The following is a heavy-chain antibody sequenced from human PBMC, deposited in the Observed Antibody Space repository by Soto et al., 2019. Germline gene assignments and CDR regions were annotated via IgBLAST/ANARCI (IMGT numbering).Heavy chain of an antibody. J-gene: IGHJ6*02. V-gene: IGHV4-31*03. CDR1: GGSISSGGYY. CDR2: IYYSGST. Sequence: QVQLQESGPGLVKPSQTLSLTCTVSGGSISSGGYYWSWIRQHPGKGLEWIGYIYYSGSTYYNPSLESRVTISVDTSKNQFSLKLSSVTAADTAVYYCARGAVLLWFGELYHGMDVWGQGTTVTVSS. D-gene: IGHD3-10*01. CDR3: ARGAVLLWFGELYHGMDV.